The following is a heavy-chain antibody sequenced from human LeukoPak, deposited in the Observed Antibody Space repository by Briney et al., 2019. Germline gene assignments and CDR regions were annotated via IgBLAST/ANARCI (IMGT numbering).Heavy chain of an antibody. Sequence: PGGSLRLSCAASGFTFSSYWMSWVRQAPGKGLEWVANIKQDGSEKYYVDSVKGRFTISRDNAKNSLYLQMNSLRAEDTAVYYCASMYSSGSFDYWGQGTLVTVSS. CDR1: GFTFSSYW. CDR3: ASMYSSGSFDY. CDR2: IKQDGSEK. D-gene: IGHD6-19*01. V-gene: IGHV3-7*01. J-gene: IGHJ4*02.